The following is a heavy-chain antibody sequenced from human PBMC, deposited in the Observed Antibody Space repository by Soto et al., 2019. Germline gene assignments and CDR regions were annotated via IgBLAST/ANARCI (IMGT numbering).Heavy chain of an antibody. J-gene: IGHJ6*02. CDR1: GGSISSGGYY. V-gene: IGHV4-31*03. CDR2: IYYSGST. Sequence: SETLSLTCTVSGGSISSGGYYWSWIRQHPGKGLEWIGYIYYSGSTYYNPSLKSRVTISVDTSKNQFSLKLSPVTAADTAVYYCARLPFSGYDWANYYYYYGMDVWGQGTTVTVSS. CDR3: ARLPFSGYDWANYYYYYGMDV. D-gene: IGHD5-12*01.